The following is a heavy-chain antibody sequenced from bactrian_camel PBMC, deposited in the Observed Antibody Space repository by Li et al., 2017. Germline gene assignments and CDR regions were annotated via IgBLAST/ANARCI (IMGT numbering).Heavy chain of an antibody. J-gene: IGHJ6*01. V-gene: IGHV3S61*01. CDR1: GYSHSSNC. D-gene: IGHD1*01. CDR2: LYVNDGST. Sequence: HVQLVESGGGSVQAGGSLRLGCAASGYSHSSNCMGWFRQAPGKDAEGVAFLYVNDGSTYYADSVKGRFTISNDYAKNMVDLQMNALKSEDTAMYYCAAETTKRCRLLFGYWAQGTQVTVS. CDR3: AAETTKRCRLLFGY.